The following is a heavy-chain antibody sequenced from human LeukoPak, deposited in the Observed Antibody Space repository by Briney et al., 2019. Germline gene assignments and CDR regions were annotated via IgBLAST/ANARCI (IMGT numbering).Heavy chain of an antibody. V-gene: IGHV4-59*08. CDR2: IYYSGST. Sequence: SETLSLSCTVSGGSISPYFWSWLRQPPGKGLEWVGYIYYSGSTNYNPSLESRVTISLDTSKSQFSLNLSSVTAADTAVYYCARLVGANFDPWGQGTLVTVSS. CDR1: GGSISPYF. D-gene: IGHD1-26*01. CDR3: ARLVGANFDP. J-gene: IGHJ5*02.